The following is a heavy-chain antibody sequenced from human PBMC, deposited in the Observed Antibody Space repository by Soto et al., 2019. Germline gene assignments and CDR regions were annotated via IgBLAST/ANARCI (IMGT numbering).Heavy chain of an antibody. J-gene: IGHJ4*02. Sequence: QVQLVESGGGVVQPGRSLRLSCAASGFTFSSYAMHWVRQAPGKGLEWVAVISYDGSNKYYADSVKGRFTISRDNSKNTLYLQRNSLRAEDTAVYYCAREGYSYGYFDYWGQGTLVTVSS. D-gene: IGHD5-18*01. CDR3: AREGYSYGYFDY. V-gene: IGHV3-30-3*01. CDR2: ISYDGSNK. CDR1: GFTFSSYA.